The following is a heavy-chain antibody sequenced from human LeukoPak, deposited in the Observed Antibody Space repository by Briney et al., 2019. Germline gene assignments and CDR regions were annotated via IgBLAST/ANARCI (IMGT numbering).Heavy chain of an antibody. CDR2: IYYSGST. J-gene: IGHJ6*02. V-gene: IGHV4-59*08. Sequence: PSETLSLTCTVSGGSISSYYWCRIRQPPGKGLEWIGYIYYSGSTNYNPSLKSRVTISVDTSKNQFSLKLSSVTAADTAVYYCARSDDKYYYGLDVWGQGTTVTVSS. CDR1: GGSISSYY. CDR3: ARSDDKYYYGLDV.